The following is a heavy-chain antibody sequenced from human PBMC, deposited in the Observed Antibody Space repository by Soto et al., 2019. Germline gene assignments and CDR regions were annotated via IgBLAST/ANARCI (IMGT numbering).Heavy chain of an antibody. V-gene: IGHV3-30-3*01. J-gene: IGHJ6*02. D-gene: IGHD6-19*01. Sequence: GSLRLSCAASGFTFSSYAMHWVRQAPCKGLEWVAVISYDGSNKYYADSVKGRFTISRDNSKNTLYLQMNSLRAEDTAVYYCARDQPQDSSGCSDFAPYYYGMDVWGQGTTVTVSS. CDR2: ISYDGSNK. CDR3: ARDQPQDSSGCSDFAPYYYGMDV. CDR1: GFTFSSYA.